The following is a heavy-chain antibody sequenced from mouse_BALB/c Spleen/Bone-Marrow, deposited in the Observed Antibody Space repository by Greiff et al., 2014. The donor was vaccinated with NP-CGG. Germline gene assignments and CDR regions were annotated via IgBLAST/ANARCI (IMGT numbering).Heavy chain of an antibody. D-gene: IGHD2-1*01. CDR1: GYTFTTYT. CDR3: ARVYCNYDAMDY. V-gene: IGHV1-4*01. CDR2: INPSSGYT. Sequence: QVQLQQPGAELARPGASVKMSCRASGYTFTTYTMHWVKQRPGQGLEWIGYINPSSGYTYYNQKFKDKATLTADKSSSAAYLQLSNLTSEDSAVYYCARVYCNYDAMDYWGQGTSVTVSS. J-gene: IGHJ4*01.